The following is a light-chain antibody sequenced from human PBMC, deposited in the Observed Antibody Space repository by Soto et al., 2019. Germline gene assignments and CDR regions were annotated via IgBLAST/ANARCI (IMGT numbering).Light chain of an antibody. Sequence: QSALTQPASVSGSPGQSVTISCTGASSDVGAYEHVSWYQQHPGRAPKLILYDVNNRPSGVSNHFSGSKPGNTASLVISGLQANDEADYYCSSYSTTNILVFGSGTKVTVL. CDR1: SSDVGAYEH. CDR3: SSYSTTNILV. J-gene: IGLJ1*01. V-gene: IGLV2-14*03. CDR2: DVN.